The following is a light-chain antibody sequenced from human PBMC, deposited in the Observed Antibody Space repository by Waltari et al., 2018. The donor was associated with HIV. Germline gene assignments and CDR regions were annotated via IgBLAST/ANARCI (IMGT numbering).Light chain of an antibody. CDR1: RSNIGAGCD. CDR3: QSYDSSLSGVV. CDR2: GNS. Sequence: QSVLTQPPSVSGAPGQRVPISCTGSRSNIGAGCDVHWYQQLPGTAPKLLIYGNSNRPSGVPDRFSGSKSGTSASLAITGLQAEDEADYYCQSYDSSLSGVVFGGGTKLTVL. J-gene: IGLJ2*01. V-gene: IGLV1-40*01.